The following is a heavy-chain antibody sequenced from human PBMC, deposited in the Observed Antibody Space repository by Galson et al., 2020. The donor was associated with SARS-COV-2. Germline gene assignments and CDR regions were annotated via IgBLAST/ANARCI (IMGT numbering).Heavy chain of an antibody. J-gene: IGHJ3*02. V-gene: IGHV3-7*01. D-gene: IGHD3-10*01. CDR2: IKQDGSEK. CDR3: VGGWGI. Sequence: GGSLRLSCAASGFTFNSYWMSWVRQAPGMGLEWVANIKQDGSEKNYVDSVKGRFTISRDNAKNSLYPQMNSLGAKDTSVYYCVGGWGICGQKTLATVPS. CDR1: GFTFNSYW.